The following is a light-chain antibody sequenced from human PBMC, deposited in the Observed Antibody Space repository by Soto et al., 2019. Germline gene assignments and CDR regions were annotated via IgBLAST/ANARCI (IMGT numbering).Light chain of an antibody. CDR1: QSVSSNY. J-gene: IGKJ2*01. CDR3: QQYGSSPPYT. CDR2: GAS. V-gene: IGKV3-20*01. Sequence: EIVLTQSPGTLSLSPGEGATLSCRASQSVSSNYLAWYQQKPGQAPRLLIFGASNRASDIPDRFSGSGSGTDFTLTISRLEPEDFAVYYCQQYGSSPPYTFGQGPSWRSN.